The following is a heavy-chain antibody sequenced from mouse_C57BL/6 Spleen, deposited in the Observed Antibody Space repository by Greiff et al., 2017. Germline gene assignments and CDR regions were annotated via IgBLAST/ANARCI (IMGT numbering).Heavy chain of an antibody. J-gene: IGHJ3*01. CDR3: ARDYYGSSSPFAY. V-gene: IGHV5-4*01. D-gene: IGHD1-1*01. CDR2: ISDGGSYT. Sequence: EVHLVESGGGLVKPGGSLKLSCAASGFTFSSYAMSWVRQTPEKRLEWVATISDGGSYTYYPDNVKGRFTISRDNAKNNLYLQMSHLKSEDTAMYYCARDYYGSSSPFAYWGQGTLVTVSA. CDR1: GFTFSSYA.